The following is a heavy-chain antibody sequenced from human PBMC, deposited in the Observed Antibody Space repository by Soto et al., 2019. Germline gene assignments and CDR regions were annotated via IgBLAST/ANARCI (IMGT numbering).Heavy chain of an antibody. CDR2: TYYRSKWYN. D-gene: IGHD6-19*01. J-gene: IGHJ2*01. CDR3: ARDGSGFHWYFDV. V-gene: IGHV6-1*01. CDR1: GDSVSSVTAT. Sequence: QVQLQQSGPGLVKPSQTISLMCDISGDSVSSVTATWSWIRQSPSRGLEWLGRTYYRSKWYNDYAVSVKSRIVITPDTSKNQPTLQLNSVAPEDTAVYFCARDGSGFHWYFDVWGRGTLVTVSS.